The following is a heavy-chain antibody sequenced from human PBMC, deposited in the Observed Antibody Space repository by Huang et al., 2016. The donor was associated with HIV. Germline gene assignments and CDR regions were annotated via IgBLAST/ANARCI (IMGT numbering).Heavy chain of an antibody. V-gene: IGHV3-23*01. D-gene: IGHD6-6*01. Sequence: EVHLLELGGGSVQPGGSLRLSCAASGFTFDNFAMNWVRQAPGKGPEWVSGIGGSGVSTHYADSLKGRFTISRDTSKNTVFLQMNSLRAEDTAVYYCAKEARAITSALNWFDSWGPGILVTVSS. J-gene: IGHJ5*01. CDR3: AKEARAITSALNWFDS. CDR1: GFTFDNFA. CDR2: IGGSGVST.